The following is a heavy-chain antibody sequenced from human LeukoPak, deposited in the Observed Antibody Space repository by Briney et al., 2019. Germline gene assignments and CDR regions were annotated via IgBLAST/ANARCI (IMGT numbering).Heavy chain of an antibody. CDR2: INHSGST. CDR3: ARVLDRVGYCSSTSCSHWFDP. CDR1: GGSFSGYY. Sequence: SETLSRTCAVYGGSFSGYYGSWIRQPPGKGREWSGEINHSGSTNYNPSLKRRVTITVDTSNNQFTLKLNSVTDADTAVYYCARVLDRVGYCSSTSCSHWFDPWGQGTLVTVSS. V-gene: IGHV4-34*01. D-gene: IGHD2-2*01. J-gene: IGHJ5*02.